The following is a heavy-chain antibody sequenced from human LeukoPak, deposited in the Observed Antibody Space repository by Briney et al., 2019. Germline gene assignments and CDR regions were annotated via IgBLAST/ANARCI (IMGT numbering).Heavy chain of an antibody. CDR3: ARAYYDSSFDY. J-gene: IGHJ4*02. D-gene: IGHD3-22*01. V-gene: IGHV3-33*08. Sequence: GGSLRLSCAASGFIFTNYFMSWVRQAPGKGLEWVAVIRYDGSNKYYADSVKGRFTISRDNSKNTLYLQMNSLRAEDTAVYYCARAYYDSSFDYWGQGTLVTVSS. CDR1: GFIFTNYF. CDR2: IRYDGSNK.